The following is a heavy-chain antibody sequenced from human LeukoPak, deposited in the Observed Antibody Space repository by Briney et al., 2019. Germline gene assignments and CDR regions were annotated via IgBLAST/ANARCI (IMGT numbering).Heavy chain of an antibody. CDR1: GFTFSSYG. CDR2: IRYDGSNK. Sequence: GGSLRLSCAASGFTFSSYGMHWVRQAPGKGLEWVAFIRYDGSNKYYADSVKGRFTISRDNSKNTLYLQMNSLRAEDTAVYYCAKFTHTIAVAGDSFDYWGQGTLVTVSS. J-gene: IGHJ4*02. V-gene: IGHV3-30*02. CDR3: AKFTHTIAVAGDSFDY. D-gene: IGHD6-19*01.